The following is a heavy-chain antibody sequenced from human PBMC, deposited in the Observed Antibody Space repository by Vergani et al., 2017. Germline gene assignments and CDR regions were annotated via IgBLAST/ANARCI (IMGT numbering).Heavy chain of an antibody. CDR3: ARGEGKILGLDV. CDR2: INHSGST. CDR1: GFTFSDYY. D-gene: IGHD5-18*01. V-gene: IGHV4-34*01. J-gene: IGHJ6*02. Sequence: VQVVDSGGGLVKPGGSLTLSCAASGFTFSDYYMTWIRQPPGKGLEWIGEINHSGSTNYNPSLKSRVTISVDTSKNQFSLKLSSVTAADTAVYYCARGEGKILGLDVWGQGTTDTVSS.